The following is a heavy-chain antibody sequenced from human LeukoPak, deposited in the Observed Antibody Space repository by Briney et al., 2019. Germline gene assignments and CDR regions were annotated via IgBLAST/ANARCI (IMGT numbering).Heavy chain of an antibody. D-gene: IGHD6-19*01. CDR1: GFTFDDYA. J-gene: IGHJ6*02. Sequence: GRSLRLSCAASGFTFDDYAMHWVRQAPGKGLEWVSGISWNSGSIGYADSVRGRFTISRDNAKNSLYLQMNSLRAEDTALYYCAKGSPGFTVAGTMDVWGQGTTVTVSS. CDR3: AKGSPGFTVAGTMDV. V-gene: IGHV3-9*01. CDR2: ISWNSGSI.